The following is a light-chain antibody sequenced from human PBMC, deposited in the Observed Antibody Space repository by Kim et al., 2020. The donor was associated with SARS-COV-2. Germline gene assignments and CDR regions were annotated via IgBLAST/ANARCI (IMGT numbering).Light chain of an antibody. CDR1: KLGDKN. CDR3: QAWDSSTGV. J-gene: IGLJ2*01. CDR2: QDS. Sequence: SYELTQPPSVSVSPGQTASIICSGDKLGDKNVCWYQQKPGQSPVLVIYQDSKWPSGIPERFSGSNSGNTATLTISGTQALDEADYYCQAWDSSTGVFGGGTQLTVL. V-gene: IGLV3-1*01.